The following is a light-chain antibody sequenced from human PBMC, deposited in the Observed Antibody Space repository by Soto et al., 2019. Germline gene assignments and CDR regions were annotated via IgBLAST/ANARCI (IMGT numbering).Light chain of an antibody. J-gene: IGKJ1*01. Sequence: DIQMTQSPSTLSGYVGDRVTITCRASQTISKWLAWYQQKPGKAPKLLMYDVSSLESGVPSRFSGSGSGTEFTLTISSLQSDDFATYYCQQYHSHRTFGQGTNVDIK. CDR3: QQYHSHRT. V-gene: IGKV1-5*01. CDR1: QTISKW. CDR2: DVS.